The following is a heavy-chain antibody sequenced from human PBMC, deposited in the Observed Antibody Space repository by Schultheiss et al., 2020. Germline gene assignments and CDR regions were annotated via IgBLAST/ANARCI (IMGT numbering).Heavy chain of an antibody. V-gene: IGHV3-7*03. CDR2: IKCDRSEK. CDR3: ARQSGVIVVVPAAFFDY. D-gene: IGHD2-2*01. CDR1: GFTFSSYA. Sequence: GGSLRLSCAASGFTFSSYAMSWVRQAPGKGLEWVADIKCDRSEKYYVGSVKGRFTISRDNAKNSLYLQMNGLRAEDTAVYYCARQSGVIVVVPAAFFDYWGQGTLVTVSS. J-gene: IGHJ4*02.